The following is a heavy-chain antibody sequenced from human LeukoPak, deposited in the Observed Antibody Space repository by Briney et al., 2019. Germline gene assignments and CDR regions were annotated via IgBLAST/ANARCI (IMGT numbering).Heavy chain of an antibody. J-gene: IGHJ4*02. CDR2: ISWDGGST. CDR3: AKDGGDSSSSGDYYLDY. V-gene: IGHV3-43D*03. Sequence: GGSLRLSCAASGFTFDDYAMHWVRQAPGKGLEWVSLISWDGGSTYYADSVKGRFTISRDNSKNSLYLQMNSLRAEDTALYYCAKDGGDSSSSGDYYLDYWGQGTLVTVSS. D-gene: IGHD6-6*01. CDR1: GFTFDDYA.